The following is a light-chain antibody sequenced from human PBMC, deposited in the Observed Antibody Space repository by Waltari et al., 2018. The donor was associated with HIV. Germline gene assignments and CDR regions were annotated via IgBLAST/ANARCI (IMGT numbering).Light chain of an antibody. V-gene: IGLV2-11*01. CDR1: SSDVGGYNY. CDR3: CSYADKYTWV. J-gene: IGLJ3*02. Sequence: QSALTQPRSMSGSPGQSVTISCTGTSSDVGGYNYVSWYQQHPAKAPKLMIFDVNKRPAGVPYRFAGSKSGNTASLTISGLQAEDEADYYCCSYADKYTWVFGGGTKLTVL. CDR2: DVN.